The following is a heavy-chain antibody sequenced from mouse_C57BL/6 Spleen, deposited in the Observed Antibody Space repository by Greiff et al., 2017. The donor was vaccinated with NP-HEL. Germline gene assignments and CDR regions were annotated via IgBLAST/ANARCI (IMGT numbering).Heavy chain of an antibody. V-gene: IGHV1-19*01. CDR3: ARRDLHGWFAY. CDR2: INPYNGGT. J-gene: IGHJ3*01. CDR1: GYTFTDYY. D-gene: IGHD6-1*01. Sequence: VQLQQSGPVLVKPGASVKMSCKASGYTFTDYYMNWVKQSHGKSLEWIGVINPYNGGTSYNQKFKVKATLTVDKSSSTAYMELNSLTSEDSAVYYCARRDLHGWFAYWGQGTLVTVSA.